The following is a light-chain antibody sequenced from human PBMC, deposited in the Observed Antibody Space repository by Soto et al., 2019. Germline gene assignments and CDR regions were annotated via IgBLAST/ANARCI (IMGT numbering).Light chain of an antibody. V-gene: IGKV3-20*01. CDR2: GAS. CDR1: QSVSSSY. CDR3: QQYGSSPLLT. J-gene: IGKJ4*01. Sequence: EIVLTQSPGTLSLSPGERATLSCRASQSVSSSYLAWYQQKPGQAPLLLIYGASSRATGIPDRFSGSGSGTDFTLTISRLEPEDFAVYDCQQYGSSPLLTFGGGTKVEIK.